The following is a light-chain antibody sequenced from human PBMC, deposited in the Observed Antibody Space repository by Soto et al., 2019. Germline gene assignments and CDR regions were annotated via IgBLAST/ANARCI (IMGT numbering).Light chain of an antibody. CDR1: QSIDNK. Sequence: IVMTQSPATLSVSPGERATLSCRASQSIDNKLAWYQQRPGQAPRLLIYGASTRVTGIPARCSGSGSGTEFTLTISGLQSEDFGVYYCQHYKSWRTFGQGTNVETK. CDR2: GAS. J-gene: IGKJ1*01. CDR3: QHYKSWRT. V-gene: IGKV3-15*01.